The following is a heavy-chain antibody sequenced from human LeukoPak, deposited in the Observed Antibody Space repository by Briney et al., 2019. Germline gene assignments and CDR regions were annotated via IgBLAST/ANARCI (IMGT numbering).Heavy chain of an antibody. V-gene: IGHV3-11*01. Sequence: GGSLRLSCAASGCTFSSYAMSWIRQAPGKGLEWVSYISSSGSTIYYADSVKGRFTISRDNAKNSLYLQMNSLRAEDTAVYYCARDLPSGVWGTSYFDYWGQGTLVTVSS. J-gene: IGHJ4*02. D-gene: IGHD3-16*01. CDR3: ARDLPSGVWGTSYFDY. CDR1: GCTFSSYA. CDR2: ISSSGSTI.